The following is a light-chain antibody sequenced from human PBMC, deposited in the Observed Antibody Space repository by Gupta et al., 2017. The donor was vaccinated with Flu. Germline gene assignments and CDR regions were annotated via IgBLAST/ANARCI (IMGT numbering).Light chain of an antibody. Sequence: NRSNVGQEGVAWLQQHQGRPPTLLSFSNNRRRSWISEGLSAVRSGDTTSLSITGLQDEDEADYYCCESDDSSDEWVFGGGTKLTVL. J-gene: IGLJ2*01. CDR1: RSNVGQEG. V-gene: IGLV10-54*01. CDR2: SNN. CDR3: CESDDSSDEWV.